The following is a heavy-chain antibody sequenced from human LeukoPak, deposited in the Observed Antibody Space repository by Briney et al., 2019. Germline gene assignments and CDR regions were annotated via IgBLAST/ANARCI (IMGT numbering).Heavy chain of an antibody. Sequence: GESLKISCKASGYTFTSYDINWVRQATGQGLEWMGWMNPNSGNTGYAQKFQGRVTMTRNTSISTAYMELSSLRSEDTAVYYCARGSSSWFDPWGQGTLVTVSS. CDR3: ARGSSSWFDP. J-gene: IGHJ5*02. D-gene: IGHD6-13*01. CDR1: GYTFTSYD. CDR2: MNPNSGNT. V-gene: IGHV1-8*01.